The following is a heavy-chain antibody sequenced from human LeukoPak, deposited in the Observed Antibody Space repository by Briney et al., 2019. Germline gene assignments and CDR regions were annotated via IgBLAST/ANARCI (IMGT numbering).Heavy chain of an antibody. J-gene: IGHJ3*02. V-gene: IGHV4-59*01. CDR1: GGSISGYY. Sequence: SETLSLTCSVSGGSISGYYWNWIRQPPGKGLEWIGYIYYSGSTNYNPSLKSRVTISVDSSKNQFSLKLSSVTAADTAVYYCARGDWPDAFDIWGQGTMVTVSS. D-gene: IGHD3/OR15-3a*01. CDR2: IYYSGST. CDR3: ARGDWPDAFDI.